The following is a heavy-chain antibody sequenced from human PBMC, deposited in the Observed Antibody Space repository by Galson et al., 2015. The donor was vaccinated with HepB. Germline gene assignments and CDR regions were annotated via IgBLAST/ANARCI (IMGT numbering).Heavy chain of an antibody. D-gene: IGHD3-16*01. Sequence: SLRLSCATSGFTFSNNTMHWVRQAPGKGLEWLAVMSYNGSHEKSADSVRGRFTISRDNSKNTLFLHMNSLRVEDTAVYYCARDPGHLGEDYFDYWGQGVRVTVSS. CDR2: MSYNGSHE. V-gene: IGHV3-30-3*01. CDR1: GFTFSNNT. CDR3: ARDPGHLGEDYFDY. J-gene: IGHJ4*02.